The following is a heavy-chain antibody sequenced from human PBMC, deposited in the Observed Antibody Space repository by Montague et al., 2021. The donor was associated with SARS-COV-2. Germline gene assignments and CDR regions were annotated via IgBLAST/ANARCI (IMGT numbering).Heavy chain of an antibody. CDR2: INPSGGT. D-gene: IGHD1-26*01. CDR3: ARGRYGGAAY. CDR1: GGSFSGYY. V-gene: IGHV4-34*01. J-gene: IGHJ4*02. Sequence: SETLSLTCAVYGGSFSGYYWCWIRQPPGQGQEWIGEINPSGGTNXNPPLESRVTISADTSKKQFSLKFSSVSATDTAVYYCARGRYGGAAYWGQGTLVTVTS.